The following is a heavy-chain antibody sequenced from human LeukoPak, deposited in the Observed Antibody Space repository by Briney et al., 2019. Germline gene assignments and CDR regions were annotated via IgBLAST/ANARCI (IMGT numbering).Heavy chain of an antibody. J-gene: IGHJ6*02. Sequence: PGGSLRLSCAASGFTFSSYSMNWVRQAPGKGLECVSSISSSSSYIYYADSVKGRFTISRDNAKNSLSLQMNSLRAEDTAVYYCARCYDILTGYYPFYGMDVWGQGTTVTVSS. CDR2: ISSSSSYI. V-gene: IGHV3-21*01. CDR1: GFTFSSYS. D-gene: IGHD3-9*01. CDR3: ARCYDILTGYYPFYGMDV.